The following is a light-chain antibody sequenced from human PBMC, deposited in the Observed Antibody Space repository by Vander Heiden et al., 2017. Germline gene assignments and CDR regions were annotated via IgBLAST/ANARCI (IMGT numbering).Light chain of an antibody. J-gene: IGLJ3*02. CDR2: GNS. Sequence: QSVLTQPPSVSGAPGQRVTISCTGSSSNIGADYDVHWYQQLPGTAPKLLIYGNSNRPSGVPDQFSASKSGTSASLAITELQAEDEADYYCQSYDRSLSGWVFGGGTQLTVL. CDR3: QSYDRSLSGWV. CDR1: SSNIGADYD. V-gene: IGLV1-40*01.